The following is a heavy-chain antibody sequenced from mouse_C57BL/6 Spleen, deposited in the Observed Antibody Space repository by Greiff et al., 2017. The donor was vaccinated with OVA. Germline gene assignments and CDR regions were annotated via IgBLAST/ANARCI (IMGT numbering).Heavy chain of an antibody. CDR2: ISSGSSNI. CDR1: GFTFSDYG. Sequence: EVKLMESGGGLVKPGGSLKLSCAASGFTFSDYGMHWVRQAPEKGLEWVAYISSGSSNIYYAYTVKGRFTISRDNAKNTLFLHMPSLTSEDSAMYYCARAPVGAHWYFDVWGTGTLVTVSA. V-gene: IGHV5-17*01. D-gene: IGHD1-1*01. CDR3: ARAPVGAHWYFDV. J-gene: IGHJ1*03.